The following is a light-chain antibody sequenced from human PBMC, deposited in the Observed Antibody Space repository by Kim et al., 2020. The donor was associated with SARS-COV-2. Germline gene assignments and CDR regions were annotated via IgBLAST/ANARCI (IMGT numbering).Light chain of an antibody. J-gene: IGKJ1*01. Sequence: APGERATLSCRASQSVRSHYLAWYQQKPGQAPRLLLYGASSRATGIPDRFSGSGSGTDFTLTITRLEPEDFAVYYCQQYSSSPATFGQGTKVDIK. CDR2: GAS. V-gene: IGKV3-20*01. CDR3: QQYSSSPAT. CDR1: QSVRSHY.